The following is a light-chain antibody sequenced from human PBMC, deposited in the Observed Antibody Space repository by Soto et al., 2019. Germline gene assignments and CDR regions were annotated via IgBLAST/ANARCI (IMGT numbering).Light chain of an antibody. Sequence: QSALTQPASVSGSPGQSITISCSGNSSDVGGYNYVSWYQQYPGKVPKLMIYGVSNRPSGVSNRFSGSKSGNTASLTISGLQAEDEAHYYCSSYTSSNTYVIFGGGTKLTVL. V-gene: IGLV2-14*01. CDR1: SSDVGGYNY. CDR2: GVS. J-gene: IGLJ2*01. CDR3: SSYTSSNTYVI.